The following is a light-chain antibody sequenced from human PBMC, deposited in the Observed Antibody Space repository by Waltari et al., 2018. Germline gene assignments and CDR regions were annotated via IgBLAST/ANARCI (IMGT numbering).Light chain of an antibody. CDR3: QQYNQWPRT. V-gene: IGKV3-15*01. J-gene: IGKJ1*01. CDR2: DAS. CDR1: QSVSSN. Sequence: EIEMTQSPATLAVSPGDSATLSCMASQSVSSNLAWYRQIPGQAPRLLIYDASTRATAIPARFTAGGSGTEFTLSNSSLQSEDFAVYYCQQYNQWPRTFGQGTKVEIK.